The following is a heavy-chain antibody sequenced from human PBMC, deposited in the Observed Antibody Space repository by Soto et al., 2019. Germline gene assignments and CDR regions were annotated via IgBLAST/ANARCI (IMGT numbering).Heavy chain of an antibody. V-gene: IGHV3-23*01. J-gene: IGHJ5*02. CDR1: GFTFSSYA. D-gene: IGHD2-2*02. CDR2: ISGSGVST. Sequence: GGSLRLSCAASGFTFSSYAMSWVRQAPGKGLEWVSAISGSGVSTYYADSVKGRFTISRDISKNTLFLQMNSLRAEDTAVFYCAKTEDCSSTSCYIFDPWGQGTLVTVSS. CDR3: AKTEDCSSTSCYIFDP.